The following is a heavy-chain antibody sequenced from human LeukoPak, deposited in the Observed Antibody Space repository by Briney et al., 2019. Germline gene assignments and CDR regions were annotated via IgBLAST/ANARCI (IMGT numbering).Heavy chain of an antibody. J-gene: IGHJ3*02. Sequence: GGSLRLSCAASGFTFSSYKMNWVRQAPGKGLEWVSSITSSSSYIYYADSVKGRFTISRDNAKNSLFLQMNSLRAEDTAVYYCARESGDYRTFDIWGQGTRVTVSS. CDR3: ARESGDYRTFDI. V-gene: IGHV3-21*01. CDR2: ITSSSSYI. CDR1: GFTFSSYK. D-gene: IGHD4-17*01.